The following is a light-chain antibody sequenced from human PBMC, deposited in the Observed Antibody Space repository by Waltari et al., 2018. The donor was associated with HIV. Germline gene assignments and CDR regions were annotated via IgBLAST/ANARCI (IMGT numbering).Light chain of an antibody. V-gene: IGLV2-23*02. J-gene: IGLJ3*02. CDR1: SSDVGGYNY. CDR3: CSYAGRSTWV. Sequence: QSALTQPASVSGSPGQSITISCTGTSSDVGGYNYVSCYQHHPRKAPKLRVYDISKRPAGVSIRFSGAKSGNTASLTISGLQAEDEADYYCCSYAGRSTWVFGGGTKLTVL. CDR2: DIS.